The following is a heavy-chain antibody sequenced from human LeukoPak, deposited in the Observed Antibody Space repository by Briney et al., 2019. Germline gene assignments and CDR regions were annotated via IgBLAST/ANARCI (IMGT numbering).Heavy chain of an antibody. V-gene: IGHV3-30*02. Sequence: PGGSLRLSCAASGFTFSSCGMHWVRQAPGKGLEWVAFIRSDGSIKYYADSVKGRFTISRDNSKNTLYLQMNSLRAEDTAVYYCAREWVRGYDFWSGTRDYMDVWGKGTTVTVSS. J-gene: IGHJ6*03. CDR3: AREWVRGYDFWSGTRDYMDV. CDR2: IRSDGSIK. CDR1: GFTFSSCG. D-gene: IGHD3-3*01.